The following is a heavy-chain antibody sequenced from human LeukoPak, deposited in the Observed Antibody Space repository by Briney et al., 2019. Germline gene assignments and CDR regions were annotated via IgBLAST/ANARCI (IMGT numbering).Heavy chain of an antibody. CDR2: IIPILGTA. Sequence: SVKVSCKASGGTFNSYGIIWVRQAPGQGLEWMGGIIPILGTANYAQKFQGRVTITADKSTSTAYMELSSLGSEDTAVYYCARVGGAYYYYYYMDVWGKGTTVTVSS. CDR3: ARVGGAYYYYYYMDV. V-gene: IGHV1-69*10. J-gene: IGHJ6*03. CDR1: GGTFNSYG. D-gene: IGHD3-3*01.